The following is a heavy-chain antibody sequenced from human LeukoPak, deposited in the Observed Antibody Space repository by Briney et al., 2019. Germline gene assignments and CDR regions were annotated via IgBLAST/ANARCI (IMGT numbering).Heavy chain of an antibody. V-gene: IGHV1-69*13. J-gene: IGHJ4*02. D-gene: IGHD3-10*01. CDR1: GGTFSSYA. Sequence: SVKVSCKASGGTFSSYAISWVRQAPGQGLEWMGGIIPIFGTANYAQKFQGRITITADESTSTAYMELSSLRSEDTAVYYCARSVDYGSGSYYGYFDYWGQGTLVTVSS. CDR3: ARSVDYGSGSYYGYFDY. CDR2: IIPIFGTA.